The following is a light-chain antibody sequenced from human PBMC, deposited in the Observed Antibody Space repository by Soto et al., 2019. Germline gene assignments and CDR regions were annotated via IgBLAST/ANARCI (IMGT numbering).Light chain of an antibody. CDR2: DAS. CDR1: QSISSW. J-gene: IGKJ1*01. Sequence: DIPMTQSPSTLSASVGDRVTITCRASQSISSWLAWYQQKPGKAPKLLIYDASSLESGVPSRFRGSGSGTECTLTISSLQPDDFATYYCQQYNSYSTWTFGQGTKVEIK. V-gene: IGKV1-5*01. CDR3: QQYNSYSTWT.